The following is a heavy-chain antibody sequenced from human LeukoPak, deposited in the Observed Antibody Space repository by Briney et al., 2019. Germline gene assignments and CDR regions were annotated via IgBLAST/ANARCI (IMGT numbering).Heavy chain of an antibody. D-gene: IGHD6-19*01. CDR1: GYTFIDYY. Sequence: ASVKVSCKTSGYTFIDYYMRWVRQAPGQGLEWMGWLNPNSGGTNYAQKFQGRVSMTRDTSISTAYMELSGLTSDDTAAYYCARGAGSSGWLDYWGQGTLVTVSS. J-gene: IGHJ4*02. V-gene: IGHV1-2*02. CDR2: LNPNSGGT. CDR3: ARGAGSSGWLDY.